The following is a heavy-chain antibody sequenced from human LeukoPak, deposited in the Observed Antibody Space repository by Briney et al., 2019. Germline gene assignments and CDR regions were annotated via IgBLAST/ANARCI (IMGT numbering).Heavy chain of an antibody. CDR3: AISVYCSSTSCPSGMDV. Sequence: SETLSLTCTVSGGSISSYYWSWIRQPPGKGLEWIGYIYYSGSTNYNPSLKSRVTISVDTSKNQFSLKLSSVTAADTAVYYCAISVYCSSTSCPSGMDVWGKGTTVTVSS. CDR1: GGSISSYY. J-gene: IGHJ6*04. CDR2: IYYSGST. D-gene: IGHD2-2*01. V-gene: IGHV4-59*01.